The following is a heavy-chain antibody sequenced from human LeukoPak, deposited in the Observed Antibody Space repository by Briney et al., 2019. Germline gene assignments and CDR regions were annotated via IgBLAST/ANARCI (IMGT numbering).Heavy chain of an antibody. CDR3: ARGGGLDV. D-gene: IGHD3-16*01. CDR1: GFTFSTYS. J-gene: IGHJ6*02. CDR2: ISSSSSFI. Sequence: GGSLRLSCAASGFTFSTYSMNWVRQAPGKGLEWVSSISSSSSFIYYADSVKGRFTISRDNAKNSLYLQMSNLRAEDTAVYFCARGGGLDVWGQGATVTVSS. V-gene: IGHV3-21*04.